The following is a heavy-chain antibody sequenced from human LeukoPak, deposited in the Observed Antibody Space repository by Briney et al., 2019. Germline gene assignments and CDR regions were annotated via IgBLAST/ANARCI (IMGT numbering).Heavy chain of an antibody. CDR1: GGSISSYY. J-gene: IGHJ2*01. D-gene: IGHD6-6*01. CDR2: IYYSGST. Sequence: PSETLSLTCTVSGGSISSYYWSWIRQPPGKGLEWIGHIYYSGSTNYNPSLKSRVTISVDTSKNQFSLKLSSVTAADTAVYYCARVSSIAARPYWYFDLWGCGTLVTVSS. CDR3: ARVSSIAARPYWYFDL. V-gene: IGHV4-59*01.